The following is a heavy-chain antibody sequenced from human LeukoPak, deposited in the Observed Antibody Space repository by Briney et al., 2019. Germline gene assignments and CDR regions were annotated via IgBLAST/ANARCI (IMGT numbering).Heavy chain of an antibody. J-gene: IGHJ1*01. CDR2: INPNSGGT. CDR3: ARDESTSILWW. Sequence: ASVKVSCKASGYTFTGYYMHWVRQAPGQGLEWMGWINPNSGGTNYAQKFQGRVTMTRDTSTSTVYMELSSLRSGDTAVYYCARDESTSILWWWGQGTLVTVSS. V-gene: IGHV1-2*02. CDR1: GYTFTGYY. D-gene: IGHD2-21*01.